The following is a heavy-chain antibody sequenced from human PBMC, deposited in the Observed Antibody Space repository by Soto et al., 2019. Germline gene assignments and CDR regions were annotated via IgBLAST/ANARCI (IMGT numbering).Heavy chain of an antibody. V-gene: IGHV4-39*02. CDR3: ARHKTTMLTVVSAFDP. Sequence: PSETLSLTCTVSGDSITRSNFYWGWIRQPPGKGLEWLGSIFYSGSTFYNPALKSRFTFSVDTSKNHFSLKLSSVTAADTAVYYCARHKTTMLTVVSAFDPWGQGTLVTVSS. J-gene: IGHJ5*02. CDR2: IFYSGST. CDR1: GDSITRSNFY. D-gene: IGHD3-22*01.